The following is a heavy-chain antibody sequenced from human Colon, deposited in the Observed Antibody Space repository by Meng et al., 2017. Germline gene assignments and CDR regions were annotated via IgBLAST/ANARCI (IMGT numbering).Heavy chain of an antibody. CDR3: GRDQGRELINH. CDR1: GDSISSDIW. V-gene: IGHV4-4*02. Sequence: QGELRESGPGLVKPSGTPSLTCLVSGDSISSDIWWSWVRQPPGKGLEWIGEVYHRGDTNYNPSLKSRVDISVDKSKNQFYLSLFSVTAADTAVYYCGRDQGRELINHWGQGTLVTVSS. CDR2: VYHRGDT. D-gene: IGHD1-7*01. J-gene: IGHJ4*02.